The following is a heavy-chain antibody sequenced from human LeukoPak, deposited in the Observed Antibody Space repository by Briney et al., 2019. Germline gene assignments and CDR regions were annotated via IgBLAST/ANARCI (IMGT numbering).Heavy chain of an antibody. D-gene: IGHD6-13*01. CDR1: GYTFTSYG. J-gene: IGHJ4*02. CDR3: ARDYPKAAAGDNFDY. CDR2: ISAYNGNT. Sequence: GASVKVSCKASGYTFTSYGISWVRQAPGQGLEWMRWISAYNGNTNYAQKLQGRVTMTTDTSTSTAYMELRSLRSDDTAVYYCARDYPKAAAGDNFDYWGQGTLVTVSS. V-gene: IGHV1-18*01.